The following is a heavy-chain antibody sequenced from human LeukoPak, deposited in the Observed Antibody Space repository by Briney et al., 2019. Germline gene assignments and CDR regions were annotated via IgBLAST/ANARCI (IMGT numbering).Heavy chain of an antibody. D-gene: IGHD3-10*01. V-gene: IGHV3-23*01. Sequence: QPGGSLRLSCAASGFTFSSYAMSWVRQAPGKGLEWVSAISGSGGSTYYADSVKGRFTISRDNSKNTLYLQMNSLRAEDTAVYYCAKVLITMVRGAMLGYYFDYWGQGTLVTVSS. J-gene: IGHJ4*02. CDR2: ISGSGGST. CDR3: AKVLITMVRGAMLGYYFDY. CDR1: GFTFSSYA.